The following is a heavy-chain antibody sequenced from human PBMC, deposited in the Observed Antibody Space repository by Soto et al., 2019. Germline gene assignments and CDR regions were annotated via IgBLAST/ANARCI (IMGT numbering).Heavy chain of an antibody. CDR1: GGSITSTNW. J-gene: IGHJ6*02. Sequence: SETLSLTCAVSGGSITSTNWWTWVRQPPGKGLEWVAKIYHSGSTNYNPSLKGRITISVDKSKNQFYLELRTVTAADTAVYYCAGGRLRGFWQCADYYMDFWGPGTPVTVSS. D-gene: IGHD3-16*01. V-gene: IGHV4-4*02. CDR2: IYHSGST. CDR3: AGGRLRGFWQCADYYMDF.